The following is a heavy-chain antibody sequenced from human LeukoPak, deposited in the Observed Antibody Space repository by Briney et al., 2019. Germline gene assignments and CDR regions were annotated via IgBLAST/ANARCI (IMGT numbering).Heavy chain of an antibody. CDR1: GFTFSDYY. Sequence: PGGSLRLSCAASGFTFSDYYMSWIRQAPGKGLESVSYISDSGSTIYYADSVKGRFTISRDNAKNSLYLQMNSLRAEDTAVYYCARDGPIFGVAIADYWGQGTLVTVSS. CDR3: ARDGPIFGVAIADY. V-gene: IGHV3-11*04. D-gene: IGHD3-3*01. CDR2: ISDSGSTI. J-gene: IGHJ4*02.